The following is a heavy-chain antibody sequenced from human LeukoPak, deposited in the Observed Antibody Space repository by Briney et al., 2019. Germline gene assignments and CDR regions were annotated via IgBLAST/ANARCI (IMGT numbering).Heavy chain of an antibody. CDR2: INPSGGST. Sequence: GASVKVSCKASGYSFTSHYMHWVRQAPGQGLEWMGIINPSGGSTSYAQKFQGRVTMTRDTSTSTVYMELSSLRSEDTAVYYCARDLGGSGSYYYYYMDVWGKGTTVTISS. J-gene: IGHJ6*03. CDR1: GYSFTSHY. D-gene: IGHD3-10*01. V-gene: IGHV1-46*01. CDR3: ARDLGGSGSYYYYYMDV.